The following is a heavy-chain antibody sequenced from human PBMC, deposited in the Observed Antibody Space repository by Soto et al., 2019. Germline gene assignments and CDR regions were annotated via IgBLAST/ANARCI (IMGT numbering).Heavy chain of an antibody. D-gene: IGHD3-22*01. Sequence: SETLSLTCAVYGGSFSGYYWSWIRQPPGKGLEWIGEINHSGSTNYNPSLKSRVTISRDNAKNSLYLQMNSLRAEDTALYYCARMDYDTNYGMDVWGQGATVTVSS. J-gene: IGHJ6*02. CDR3: ARMDYDTNYGMDV. V-gene: IGHV4-34*01. CDR2: INHSGST. CDR1: GGSFSGYY.